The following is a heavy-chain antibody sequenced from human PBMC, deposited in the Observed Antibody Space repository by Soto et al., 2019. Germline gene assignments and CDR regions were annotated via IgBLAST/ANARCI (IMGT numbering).Heavy chain of an antibody. V-gene: IGHV3-15*01. CDR1: GFTFTKAY. D-gene: IGHD1-26*01. Sequence: EVQLVESGGGLVEPGGSIRLSCVASGFTFTKAYMTWVRQAPGKGLEWVGRIKGSHAGGTTDYATSVKGRFTISRDDSNSTLSLRMNSLKAVDTSVYYCATEGGYPGSNFYGAYWGQGTLVTVSS. CDR2: IKGSHAGGTT. CDR3: ATEGGYPGSNFYGAY. J-gene: IGHJ4*02.